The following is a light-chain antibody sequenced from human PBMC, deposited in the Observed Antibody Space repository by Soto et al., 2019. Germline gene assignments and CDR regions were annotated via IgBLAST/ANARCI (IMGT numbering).Light chain of an antibody. V-gene: IGKV1-39*01. Sequence: DIQMTQSPSSLSVSVGDRVTIACRVSQSISSYLNWYQQKPGKAPKLLIYAASSLQSGVPSRFSGSGSGTDFTLTISRLQPEDFATYYCQQSYSTPPYTFGQGTKLEIK. CDR3: QQSYSTPPYT. CDR1: QSISSY. CDR2: AAS. J-gene: IGKJ2*01.